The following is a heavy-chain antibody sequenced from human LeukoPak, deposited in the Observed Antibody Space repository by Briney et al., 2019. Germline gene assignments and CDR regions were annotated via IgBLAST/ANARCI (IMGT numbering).Heavy chain of an antibody. CDR3: ASDREYYYGSGSYYPYYFDY. Sequence: PGGSLILSCAGTGFSVSGNYMAWVRQAPGKGLEWVSTIYGGGSTYYADSVKGRFTISRDNSQNTLYLQMNNLRAEDTAVYYCASDREYYYGSGSYYPYYFDYWGQGTLVTVSS. CDR1: GFSVSGNY. D-gene: IGHD3-10*01. J-gene: IGHJ4*02. V-gene: IGHV3-66*01. CDR2: IYGGGST.